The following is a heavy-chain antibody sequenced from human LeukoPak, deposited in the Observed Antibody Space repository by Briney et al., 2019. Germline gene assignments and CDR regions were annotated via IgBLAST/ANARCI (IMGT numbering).Heavy chain of an antibody. D-gene: IGHD3-10*01. J-gene: IGHJ1*01. CDR2: IYSGGAT. CDR3: ARGGLPGSYNPAEYFQH. V-gene: IGHV3-53*01. Sequence: QPGGSLRLSCAASGFTVSSNYMSWVRQAPGKGLEWVSVIYSGGATYYTDSVKGRFTISRDNSKNTLYLQMNSLRAEDTAVYYCARGGLPGSYNPAEYFQHWGQGTLVTVSS. CDR1: GFTVSSNY.